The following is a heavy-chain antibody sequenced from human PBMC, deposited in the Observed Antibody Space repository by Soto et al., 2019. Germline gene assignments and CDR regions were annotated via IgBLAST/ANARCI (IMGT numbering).Heavy chain of an antibody. Sequence: EVQLVESGGGLVQSGGSLRLSCAASGFSLRSRSMNWVRQAPGKGLEWVGRIKSKTDGGTTDYAAPVKGRFTISRDDSKNTLYLQMNSLKTEDTAVYYCTTGGAKTYYYDSSGYRYYYYYGMDVWGQGTTVTVSS. J-gene: IGHJ6*02. CDR1: GFSLRSRS. CDR2: IKSKTDGGTT. D-gene: IGHD3-22*01. V-gene: IGHV3-15*01. CDR3: TTGGAKTYYYDSSGYRYYYYYGMDV.